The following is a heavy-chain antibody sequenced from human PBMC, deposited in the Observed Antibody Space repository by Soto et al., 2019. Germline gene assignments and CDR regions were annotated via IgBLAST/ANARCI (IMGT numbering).Heavy chain of an antibody. Sequence: EVQLVESGGGLVQPGGSLRLSCAASGFTFSSYWMHWVRQAPGKGLVWVSRINSDGSSTSYADSVKGRFTISRDNAKNTPYLQMNSLRAEDTAVYYCARDPGYSYGGYYYYGMDVWGQGTTVTVSS. D-gene: IGHD5-18*01. J-gene: IGHJ6*02. CDR3: ARDPGYSYGGYYYYGMDV. CDR2: INSDGSST. CDR1: GFTFSSYW. V-gene: IGHV3-74*01.